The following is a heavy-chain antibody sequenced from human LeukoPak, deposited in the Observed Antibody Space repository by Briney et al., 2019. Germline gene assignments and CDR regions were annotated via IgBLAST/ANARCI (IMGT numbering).Heavy chain of an antibody. D-gene: IGHD2-2*01. V-gene: IGHV3-23*01. J-gene: IGHJ4*02. CDR1: GFTFSSYA. CDR2: ISGSGGST. CDR3: AKDDIVVVPAAFPGGYFDY. Sequence: GGSLRLSCAASGFTFSSYAISWVRQAPGKGLEWVSAISGSGGSTYYADSVKGRFTISRDNSKNTLYLQMNSLRAEDTAVYYCAKDDIVVVPAAFPGGYFDYWGQGTLVTVSS.